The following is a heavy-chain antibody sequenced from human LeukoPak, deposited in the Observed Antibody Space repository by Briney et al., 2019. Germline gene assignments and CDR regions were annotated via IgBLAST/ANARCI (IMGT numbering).Heavy chain of an antibody. CDR1: GFTFSGYE. D-gene: IGHD6-19*01. V-gene: IGHV3-48*03. CDR3: ARGASGGWFFDY. J-gene: IGHJ4*02. CDR2: ISGSGTTI. Sequence: GGSLRLSCAASGFTFSGYEMNWVRQAPGKGLEWVSYISGSGTTIYYADSVKGRFTISRDNAKNSLYLQINSLRAEDTAVYYCARGASGGWFFDYWGQGTLVTVSS.